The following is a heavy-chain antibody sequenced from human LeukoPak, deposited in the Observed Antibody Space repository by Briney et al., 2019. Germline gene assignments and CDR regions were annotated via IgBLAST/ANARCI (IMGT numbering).Heavy chain of an antibody. Sequence: GGSLRLSCAASGFTSGSYWMSWVRQAPGKGLEWVASIKQDGSEKYYVDSVKGRFTISRDNAKNSLYLQMNSLRAEDTAVYYCAGLSRYSVWYWGQGTLVTVSS. CDR1: GFTSGSYW. CDR2: IKQDGSEK. CDR3: AGLSRYSVWY. J-gene: IGHJ4*02. D-gene: IGHD1-26*01. V-gene: IGHV3-7*01.